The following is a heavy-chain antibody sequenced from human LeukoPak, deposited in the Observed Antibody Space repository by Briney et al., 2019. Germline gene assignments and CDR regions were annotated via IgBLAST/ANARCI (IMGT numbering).Heavy chain of an antibody. CDR2: ISYDGSNK. D-gene: IGHD1-1*01. J-gene: IGHJ4*02. CDR1: GFTFNSYA. CDR3: AKAVVETGTTPFDY. Sequence: PGGSLRLSCAASGFTFNSYAIHWVRQAPGKGLEWVAVISYDGSNKYYADSVKGRFTISRDNSKNTLYLQMNSLRAEDTAVYYCAKAVVETGTTPFDYWGQGTLVTVSS. V-gene: IGHV3-30*18.